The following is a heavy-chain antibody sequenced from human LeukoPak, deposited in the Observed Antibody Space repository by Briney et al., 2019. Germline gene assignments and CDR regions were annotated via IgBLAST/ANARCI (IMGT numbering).Heavy chain of an antibody. CDR2: ISAYNGNT. CDR3: ARSVGAQNYYYYMDV. Sequence: GASVKVSCKASGYTFTSYHMHWVRQAPGQGLEWMGWISAYNGNTNYAQKLQGRVTMTTDTSTSTAHMELRSLRSDDTAVYYCARSVGAQNYYYYMDVWGKGTTVTVSS. CDR1: GYTFTSYH. D-gene: IGHD1-26*01. V-gene: IGHV1-18*04. J-gene: IGHJ6*03.